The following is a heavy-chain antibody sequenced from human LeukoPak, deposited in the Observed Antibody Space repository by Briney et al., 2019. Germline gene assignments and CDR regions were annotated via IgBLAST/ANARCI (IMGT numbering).Heavy chain of an antibody. CDR1: GFTFXSYG. D-gene: IGHD7-27*01. CDR2: ISYDGSNK. CDR3: AKGGEAPLG. J-gene: IGHJ4*02. V-gene: IGHV3-30*18. Sequence: SLRLSCAAXGFTFXSYGMPWVRQAPGKGLEWVAVISYDGSNKYYADSVKGRFTISRDNSKNTLYLQMNSLRAEDTAVYYCAKGGEAPLGWGQGTLVTVSS.